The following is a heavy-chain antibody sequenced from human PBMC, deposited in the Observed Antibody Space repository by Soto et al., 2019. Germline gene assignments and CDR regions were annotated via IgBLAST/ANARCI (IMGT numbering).Heavy chain of an antibody. CDR1: GYTFTSYY. D-gene: IGHD2-2*01. J-gene: IGHJ3*02. CDR3: AICSTSCPTEGEAFDI. CDR2: INPSGGST. V-gene: IGHV1-46*03. Sequence: GASVKVSCKASGYTFTSYYMHWVRQAPGQGLEWMGIINPSGGSTSYAQKFQGRVTMTRDTSTSTVYMELSSLRSEDTAVYYCAICSTSCPTEGEAFDIWGQGTMVTGSS.